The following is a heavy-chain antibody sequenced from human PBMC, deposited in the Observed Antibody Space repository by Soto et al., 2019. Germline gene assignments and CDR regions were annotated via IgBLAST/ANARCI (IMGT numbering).Heavy chain of an antibody. CDR1: GFTFSSYS. V-gene: IGHV3-30-3*01. D-gene: IGHD3-10*01. Sequence: PGGSLRLSCAASGFTFSSYSMHWGRQAPGKVLECVAVKSYDGSNKYYADSVNGRFTITRDNTKNTLYLQMNSLRAEDTAVYYCAIDIGRCFGGIRGYYYVMEVWGQGTTVTVS. J-gene: IGHJ6*02. CDR2: KSYDGSNK. CDR3: AIDIGRCFGGIRGYYYVMEV.